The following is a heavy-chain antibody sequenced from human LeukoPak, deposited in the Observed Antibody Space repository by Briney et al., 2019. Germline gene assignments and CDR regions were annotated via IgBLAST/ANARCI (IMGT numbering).Heavy chain of an antibody. V-gene: IGHV1-3*03. CDR1: GYTFTSYA. CDR3: ARGVRDTIFGVVINPTRYFDY. Sequence: ASVKVSCKASGYTFTSYAMHWVRQAPGQRLEWMGWINAGNGNTKYSQEFQGRVTITRDTSASTAYMELSSLRSEDMAVYYCARGVRDTIFGVVINPTRYFDYWGQGTLVTVSS. CDR2: INAGNGNT. J-gene: IGHJ4*02. D-gene: IGHD3-3*01.